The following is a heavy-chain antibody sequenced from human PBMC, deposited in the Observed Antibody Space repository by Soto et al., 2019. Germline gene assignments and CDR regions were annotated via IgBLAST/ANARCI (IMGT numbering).Heavy chain of an antibody. CDR3: ARGGWWLLFPPRSYFDY. CDR1: GGSFSGYY. V-gene: IGHV4-34*01. CDR2: INHSGST. D-gene: IGHD2-21*02. J-gene: IGHJ4*02. Sequence: QVQLQQWGAGLLKPSETLSLTCAVYGGSFSGYYWSWIRQPPGKGLEWIGEINHSGSTNYNPSLKSRVTISVDTSKNQFSLKLSSVTAADTAVYYCARGGWWLLFPPRSYFDYWGQGTLVTVSS.